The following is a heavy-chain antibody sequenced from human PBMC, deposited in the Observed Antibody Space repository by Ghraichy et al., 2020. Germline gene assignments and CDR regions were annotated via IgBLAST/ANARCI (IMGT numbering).Heavy chain of an antibody. CDR3: ARGRRGDLILDY. CDR2: INHSGST. D-gene: IGHD2-21*02. J-gene: IGHJ4*02. V-gene: IGHV4-34*01. Sequence: SETLSLTCAVYGGSFSGYYWYWIRQPPGKGLEWMGEINHSGSTNYNPSLKSRVTISVDTSKNQFSLKLSSVTAADTAVYYCARGRRGDLILDYWGQGTLVTLSS. CDR1: GGSFSGYY.